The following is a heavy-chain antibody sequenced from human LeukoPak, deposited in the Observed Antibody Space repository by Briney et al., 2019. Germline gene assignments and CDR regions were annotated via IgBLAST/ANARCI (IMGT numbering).Heavy chain of an antibody. CDR1: GGSFSGYY. D-gene: IGHD2-15*01. Sequence: SETLSLTCAVYGGSFSGYYWSWIRQPPGKGLEWIGEINHSGSTNYNPSLKSRVTISVDTSKNQFSLKLSSVTAADTAVYYCARAAIVVVVAATWFDPWGQGTLVTVPS. CDR3: ARAAIVVVVAATWFDP. V-gene: IGHV4-34*01. CDR2: INHSGST. J-gene: IGHJ5*02.